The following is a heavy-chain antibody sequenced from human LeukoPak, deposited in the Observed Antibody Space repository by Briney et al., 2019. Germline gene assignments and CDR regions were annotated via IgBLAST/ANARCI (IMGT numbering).Heavy chain of an antibody. CDR1: GFTFNNFV. CDR3: AKGGHYYDSFYYFDY. D-gene: IGHD3-22*01. V-gene: IGHV3-23*01. CDR2: ISGSGRSI. Sequence: GGSLRLSCAASGFTFNNFVMTWVRQAPGKGLEWVSGISGSGRSIYYTDSVKGRFTISRDNSKNTLYLQMTSLRAEDTAVYYCAKGGHYYDSFYYFDYWGQGTLVTASS. J-gene: IGHJ4*02.